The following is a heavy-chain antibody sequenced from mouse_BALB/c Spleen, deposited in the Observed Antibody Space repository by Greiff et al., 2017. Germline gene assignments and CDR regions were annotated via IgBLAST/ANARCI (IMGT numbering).Heavy chain of an antibody. D-gene: IGHD1-1*01. CDR2: ISYSGST. J-gene: IGHJ2*01. V-gene: IGHV3-2*02. CDR3: AREGTVVDY. Sequence: EVHLVESGPGLVKPSQSLSLTCTVTGYSITSDYAWNWIRQFPGNKLEWMGYISYSGSTSYNPSLKSRISITRDTSKNQFFLQLNSVTTEDTATYYCAREGTVVDYWGQGTTLTVSS. CDR1: GYSITSDYA.